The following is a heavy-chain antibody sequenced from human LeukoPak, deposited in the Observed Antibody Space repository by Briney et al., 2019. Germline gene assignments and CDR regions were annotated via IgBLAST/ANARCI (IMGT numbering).Heavy chain of an antibody. CDR1: GFTFSSYG. J-gene: IGHJ4*02. Sequence: GGSLRLSCAASGFTFSSYGMHWVRQAPGKGLEWVAFIRYDGSNKYYADSVKGRFTISRDNSKNTLYLQMNSLRAEDTAVYCCAKDKMWQQPGYPYYFDYWGQGTLVTVSS. D-gene: IGHD6-13*01. V-gene: IGHV3-30*02. CDR3: AKDKMWQQPGYPYYFDY. CDR2: IRYDGSNK.